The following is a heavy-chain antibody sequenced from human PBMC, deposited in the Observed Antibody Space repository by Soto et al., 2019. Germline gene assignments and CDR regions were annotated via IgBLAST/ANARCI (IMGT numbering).Heavy chain of an antibody. D-gene: IGHD2-2*01. CDR2: IYPGDSDT. CDR3: AREPGVKRAFDV. Sequence: GESLKISCKGSGYSFTSYWIGWVRQMPGKGLEWMGIIYPGDSDTRYSPSFQGQVTISADKSISTAYLKLSSVTAADTAVYYCAREPGVKRAFDVWGQGTMVTVSS. V-gene: IGHV5-51*01. J-gene: IGHJ3*01. CDR1: GYSFTSYW.